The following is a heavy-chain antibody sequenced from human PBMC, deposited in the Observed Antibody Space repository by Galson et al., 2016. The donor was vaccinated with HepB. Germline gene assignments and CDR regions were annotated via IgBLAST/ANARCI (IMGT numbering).Heavy chain of an antibody. CDR2: ISSSGSYT. J-gene: IGHJ4*02. D-gene: IGHD4-17*01. CDR3: AREGTLTVVFDY. V-gene: IGHV3-11*06. CDR1: GFIFSDYY. Sequence: SLRLSCAASGFIFSDYYMSWIRQAPGKGLEWLAYISSSGSYTHYADSVKGQFTMSRDNAKNSLYLQMDSLRAEDTAIYYCAREGTLTVVFDYWGQGTLVTVSS.